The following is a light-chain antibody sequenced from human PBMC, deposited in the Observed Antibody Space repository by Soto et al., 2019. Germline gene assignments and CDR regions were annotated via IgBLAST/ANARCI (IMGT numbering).Light chain of an antibody. V-gene: IGKV1-5*01. CDR3: QQYNSYWWT. Sequence: DIQMTQSPSTLSASVGDRVTITCRASQNINGWLAWYQQKPGKAPKFLIYDVSILASGVPSRFSGSGSGTEFTLTISSLQPDDCATYYCQQYNSYWWTFGQGTRVEV. CDR1: QNINGW. CDR2: DVS. J-gene: IGKJ1*01.